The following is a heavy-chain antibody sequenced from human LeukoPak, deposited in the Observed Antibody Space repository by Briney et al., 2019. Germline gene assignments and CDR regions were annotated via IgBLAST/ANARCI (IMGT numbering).Heavy chain of an antibody. Sequence: GASVKVSCKASGYTFTSYDINWVRQATGQGLEWMGWMNPNSGNTGYAQKFQGRVTMTRNTSISTAYMELSSLRSEDTAVYYCAGGRGYCSGGSCYRGYFDYWGQGTLVTVSS. D-gene: IGHD2-15*01. CDR3: AGGRGYCSGGSCYRGYFDY. V-gene: IGHV1-8*01. J-gene: IGHJ4*02. CDR2: MNPNSGNT. CDR1: GYTFTSYD.